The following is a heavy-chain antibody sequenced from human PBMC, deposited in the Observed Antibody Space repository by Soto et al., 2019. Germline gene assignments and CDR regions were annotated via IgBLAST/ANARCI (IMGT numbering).Heavy chain of an antibody. CDR3: AKDGTTTGIHYYAMDV. CDR2: IGRGGDT. V-gene: IGHV3-23*01. Sequence: EVQLLESGGGLVQPGGSLRLSCEVSGFTLISYGMNWVRQAPDKGLEWVSTIGRGGDTYYADSVKGRFTISRDNSKNTLFLQMNSLRAEDTALYFCAKDGTTTGIHYYAMDVWGQGTTVTVSS. J-gene: IGHJ6*02. CDR1: GFTLISYG. D-gene: IGHD1-1*01.